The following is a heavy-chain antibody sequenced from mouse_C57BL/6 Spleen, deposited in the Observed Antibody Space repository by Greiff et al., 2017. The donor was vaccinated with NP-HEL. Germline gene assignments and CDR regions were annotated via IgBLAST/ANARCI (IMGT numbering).Heavy chain of an antibody. CDR3: ARSVTTVVATDY. CDR2: IDPSDSET. CDR1: GYTFTSYW. Sequence: QVQLKQPGAELVRPGSSVKLSCKASGYTFTSYWMHWVKQRPIQGLEWIGNIDPSDSETHYNQKFKDKATLTVDKSSSTAYMQLSSLTSEDSAVYYCARSVTTVVATDYWGQGTTLTVSS. J-gene: IGHJ2*01. D-gene: IGHD1-1*01. V-gene: IGHV1-52*01.